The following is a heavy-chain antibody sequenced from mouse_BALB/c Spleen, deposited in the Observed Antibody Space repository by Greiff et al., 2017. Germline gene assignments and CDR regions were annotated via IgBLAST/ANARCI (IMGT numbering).Heavy chain of an antibody. CDR2: ISYSGST. Sequence: EVKLQESGPSLVKPSQTLSLTCSVTGDSITSGYWNWIRKFPGNKLEYMGYISYSGSTYYNPSLKSRISITRDTSKNQYYLQLNSVTTEDTATYYCASNYYGTSYAMDYWGQGTSVTVSS. CDR3: ASNYYGTSYAMDY. D-gene: IGHD1-1*01. CDR1: GDSITSGY. J-gene: IGHJ4*01. V-gene: IGHV3-8*02.